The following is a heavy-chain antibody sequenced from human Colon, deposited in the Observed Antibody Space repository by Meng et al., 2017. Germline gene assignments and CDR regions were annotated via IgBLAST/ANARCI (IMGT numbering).Heavy chain of an antibody. Sequence: GQLVQTGSEVRRPGSSVKLSCKASGVTFNICAFNWVRQAPGQGLEWMGEIIPIFGKTNYAQKFQGRVTITADGSTNTSFMELSSLISEDSAVYYCARERVATTAVDFWGLGTLVTVSS. CDR1: GVTFNICA. CDR2: IIPIFGKT. CDR3: ARERVATTAVDF. D-gene: IGHD1-1*01. J-gene: IGHJ4*02. V-gene: IGHV1-69*01.